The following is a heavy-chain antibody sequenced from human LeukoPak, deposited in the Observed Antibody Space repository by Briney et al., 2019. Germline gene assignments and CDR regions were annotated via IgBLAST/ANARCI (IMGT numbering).Heavy chain of an antibody. CDR3: ARGSGSSYFDL. D-gene: IGHD1-26*01. V-gene: IGHV4-61*01. CDR1: GGSVSSGSYY. Sequence: SETLSLTCTVSGGSVSSGSYYWSWIRQPPGKGLECIGYIYNSGSTNYNPSLKSRVTISVDTSKNQFSLKLSSVTAADTAVYYCARGSGSSYFDLWGQGTLVTVSS. J-gene: IGHJ4*02. CDR2: IYNSGST.